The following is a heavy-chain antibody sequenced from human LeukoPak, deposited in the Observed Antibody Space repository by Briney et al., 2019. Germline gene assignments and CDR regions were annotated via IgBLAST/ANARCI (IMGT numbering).Heavy chain of an antibody. J-gene: IGHJ5*02. D-gene: IGHD2-2*01. CDR1: GDSVSSKSAA. CDR2: TYYRSTWYN. Sequence: SQTLSLTCAISGDSVSSKSAAWNWIRQSPSRGLEWLGRTYYRSTWYNDYAVSVRGRIAVNPDTSKNQFSLHLNSVTPEDTAVYYCARRLTQYDCFDPWGQGILVTVSS. V-gene: IGHV6-1*01. CDR3: ARRLTQYDCFDP.